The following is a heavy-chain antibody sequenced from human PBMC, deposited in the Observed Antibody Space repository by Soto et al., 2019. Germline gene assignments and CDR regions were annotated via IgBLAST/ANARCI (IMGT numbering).Heavy chain of an antibody. J-gene: IGHJ6*02. D-gene: IGHD6-13*01. Sequence: GESLKISCKGSGYSFTSYWIGWVRQMPGKGLEWMGIIYPGDSDTRYSPSFQGQVTISADKSISTAYLQWSSLKASDTAMYYCARNVGYSSSGTSRSNYYYGMDVWGQGTTVTVSS. CDR1: GYSFTSYW. CDR2: IYPGDSDT. V-gene: IGHV5-51*01. CDR3: ARNVGYSSSGTSRSNYYYGMDV.